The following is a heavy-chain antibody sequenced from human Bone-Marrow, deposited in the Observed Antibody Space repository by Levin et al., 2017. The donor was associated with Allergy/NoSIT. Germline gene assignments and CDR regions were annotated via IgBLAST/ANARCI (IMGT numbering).Heavy chain of an antibody. CDR2: ISWNSGSI. Sequence: GGSLRLSCAASGFTFDGYAMHWVRQGPGKGLEWVSGISWNSGSIRYADSVKGRFTISRDNAKNSLYLQMNSLRTEDTAFYYCVKGRIAGIAAAPGRYWGQGTLVTVSS. CDR3: VKGRIAGIAAAPGRY. CDR1: GFTFDGYA. D-gene: IGHD6-13*01. V-gene: IGHV3-9*01. J-gene: IGHJ4*02.